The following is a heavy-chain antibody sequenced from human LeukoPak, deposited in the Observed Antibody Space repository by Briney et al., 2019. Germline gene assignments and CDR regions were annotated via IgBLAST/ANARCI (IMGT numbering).Heavy chain of an antibody. V-gene: IGHV3-30-3*01. J-gene: IGHJ6*02. CDR3: ARDQYYYDSSGSPCYYYGMDV. D-gene: IGHD3-22*01. CDR2: ISYDGSNK. CDR1: GFTFSSYA. Sequence: GGSLRLSCAASGFTFSSYAMHWVRQAPGKGLEWVAVISYDGSNKYYADSVKGRFTISRDNSKNTLYLQMNSLRAEDTAVYYCARDQYYYDSSGSPCYYYGMDVWGQGTTVTVSS.